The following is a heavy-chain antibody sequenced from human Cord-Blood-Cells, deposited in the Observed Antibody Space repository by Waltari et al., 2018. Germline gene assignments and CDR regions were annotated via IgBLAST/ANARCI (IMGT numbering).Heavy chain of an antibody. V-gene: IGHV3-21*01. CDR1: GFTFSSYS. D-gene: IGHD7-27*01. Sequence: EVQLVESGGGLVKPGGSLRLSCAASGFTFSSYSMNWVRQAPGNGLEWVSSISSSSSYIYYADSVKGRFTISRDNAKNSLYLQMNSLRAEDTAVYYCARDLTGDGAFDIWGQGTMVTDSS. CDR3: ARDLTGDGAFDI. CDR2: ISSSSSYI. J-gene: IGHJ3*02.